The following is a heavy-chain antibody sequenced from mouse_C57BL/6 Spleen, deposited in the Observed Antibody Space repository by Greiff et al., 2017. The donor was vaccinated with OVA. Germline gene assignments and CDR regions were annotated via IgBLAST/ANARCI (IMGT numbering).Heavy chain of an antibody. CDR3: AGYSNYGDFDY. V-gene: IGHV1-82*01. J-gene: IGHJ2*01. CDR2: IYPGDGDT. Sequence: VQLQQSGPELVKPGASVKISCKASGYAFSSSWMNWVKQRPGKGLEWIGRIYPGDGDTNYNGKFKGKATLTADKSSSTAYMQLSSLTSEDSAVYFCAGYSNYGDFDYWGQGTTLTVSS. D-gene: IGHD2-5*01. CDR1: GYAFSSSW.